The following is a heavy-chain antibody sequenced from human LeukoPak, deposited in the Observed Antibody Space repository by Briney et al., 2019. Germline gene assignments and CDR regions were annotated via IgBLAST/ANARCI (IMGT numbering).Heavy chain of an antibody. Sequence: SETLSLTCTVSGGSLSSSSYYWGWIRQPPGKGLEWLGSIYYSGSTYYNPSLKSRVTISVDTSKNQFSLKLSSVTAADTAVYYCAWSHSPDIVVVPAAIDYWGQGTLVTVSS. CDR1: GGSLSSSSYY. CDR3: AWSHSPDIVVVPAAIDY. CDR2: IYYSGST. D-gene: IGHD2-2*02. V-gene: IGHV4-39*01. J-gene: IGHJ4*02.